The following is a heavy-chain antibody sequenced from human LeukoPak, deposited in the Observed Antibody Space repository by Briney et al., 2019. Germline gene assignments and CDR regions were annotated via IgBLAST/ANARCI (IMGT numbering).Heavy chain of an antibody. V-gene: IGHV3-74*01. Sequence: GGSLRLSCAASGFTFDDYAMHWVRQAPGKGLEWVSRITNDGSSTRYADSVKGRFTISRDNAKITLSLQMNSLRAEDTAVYYCARDVPGRLGGVDYWGQGTLVTVSS. CDR2: ITNDGSST. CDR3: ARDVPGRLGGVDY. J-gene: IGHJ4*02. D-gene: IGHD6-25*01. CDR1: GFTFDDYA.